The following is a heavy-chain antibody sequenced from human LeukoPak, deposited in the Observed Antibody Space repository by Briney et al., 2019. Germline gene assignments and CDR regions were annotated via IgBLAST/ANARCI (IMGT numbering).Heavy chain of an antibody. D-gene: IGHD7-27*01. CDR3: ARVSGDPYYYYYYYMDV. CDR1: GGSISSYY. V-gene: IGHV4-4*09. CDR2: IYTSGST. Sequence: PSETLSLTCTVSGGSISSYYWSWIRQPPGKGLEWIGYIYTSGSTNYNPSLKSRVTISVDTSKNQFSLKLSSVTAADTAVCYCARVSGDPYYYYYYYMDVWGKGTTVTVSS. J-gene: IGHJ6*03.